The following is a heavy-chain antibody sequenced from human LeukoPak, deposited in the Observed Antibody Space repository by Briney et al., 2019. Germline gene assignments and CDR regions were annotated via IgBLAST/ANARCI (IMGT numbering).Heavy chain of an antibody. Sequence: PSETLSLTCTVSGGSISSSSYYWGWIRQPPGKGLEWIGSIYYSGSTYYNPSLKSRVTISVDTSKNQSSLKLSSVTAADTAVYYCASTDYYDSSGPFDYWGQGTLVTVSS. V-gene: IGHV4-39*01. CDR3: ASTDYYDSSGPFDY. CDR1: GGSISSSSYY. CDR2: IYYSGST. J-gene: IGHJ4*02. D-gene: IGHD3-22*01.